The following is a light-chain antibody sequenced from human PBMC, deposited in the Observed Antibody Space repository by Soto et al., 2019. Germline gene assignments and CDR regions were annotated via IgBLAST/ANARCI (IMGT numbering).Light chain of an antibody. CDR2: DTS. J-gene: IGKJ5*01. CDR1: QFLSSY. CDR3: HQRNK. Sequence: EVVLTQAPAPLSLAPGERATLSCRGSQFLSSYLAWYQQKPGQPPRLLIYDTSNRATGIPARFSGSRSGTDFTLTISSLEPEDFGVYFCHQRNKFGQGTRLEIK. V-gene: IGKV3-11*01.